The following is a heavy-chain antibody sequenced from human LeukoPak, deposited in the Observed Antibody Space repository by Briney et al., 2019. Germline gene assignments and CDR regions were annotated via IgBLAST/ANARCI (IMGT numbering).Heavy chain of an antibody. CDR2: IYSGGST. Sequence: PGGSLRLSCAASGFTVSSDYMNWVRQAPGKGLEWVSVIYSGGSTYYADSVKGRFTISRDNSKNTLYLQMNSLRAEDTAVYYCARSANDFWSGYYTWWGENPRNYGMDVWGQGTTVTVSS. CDR1: GFTVSSDY. V-gene: IGHV3-53*01. D-gene: IGHD3-3*01. J-gene: IGHJ6*02. CDR3: ARSANDFWSGYYTWWGENPRNYGMDV.